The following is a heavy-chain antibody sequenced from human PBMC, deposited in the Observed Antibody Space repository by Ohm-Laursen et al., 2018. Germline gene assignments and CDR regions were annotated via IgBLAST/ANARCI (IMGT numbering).Heavy chain of an antibody. V-gene: IGHV3-48*01. D-gene: IGHD4-17*01. J-gene: IGHJ4*02. CDR3: ARDWDYALDY. Sequence: SLRLSCAASGFTFSSYVMSWVRQAPGKGLEWVSYISSSTSTIFYADSVEGRFTISRDNAKNSLHLQMNSLRAEDTAVYYCARDWDYALDYWGQGTLVTVSS. CDR1: GFTFSSYV. CDR2: ISSSTSTI.